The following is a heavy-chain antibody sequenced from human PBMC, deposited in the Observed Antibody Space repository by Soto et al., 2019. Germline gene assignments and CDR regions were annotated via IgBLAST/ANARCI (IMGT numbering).Heavy chain of an antibody. D-gene: IGHD3-9*01. CDR1: GYTFTSYG. J-gene: IGHJ6*02. CDR2: ISAYNGNT. Sequence: QVQLVQSGAEVKKPGASVKVSCKASGYTFTSYGISWVRQAPGQGLEWMGWISAYNGNTNYAQKLQGRVTMTTDTSTSTDYMELRSLRSDDTAVYYCARDIDVDDILTGYPTNYYYGMDVWGQGTTVTVSS. V-gene: IGHV1-18*01. CDR3: ARDIDVDDILTGYPTNYYYGMDV.